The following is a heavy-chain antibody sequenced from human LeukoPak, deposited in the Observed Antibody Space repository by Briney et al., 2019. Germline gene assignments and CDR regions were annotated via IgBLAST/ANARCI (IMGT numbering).Heavy chain of an antibody. CDR2: IYTTGNT. CDR1: GGSISSYY. V-gene: IGHV4-4*07. Sequence: KPSETPSLPCSVSGGSISSYYWSWIRQPAGKGREWIGRIYTTGNTDYNPSLKSRVTMSVDTSKNQFSLNLSSVTAADTAVYYCARDARGWSGFDYWGQGTLVTVSS. J-gene: IGHJ4*02. D-gene: IGHD3-3*01. CDR3: ARDARGWSGFDY.